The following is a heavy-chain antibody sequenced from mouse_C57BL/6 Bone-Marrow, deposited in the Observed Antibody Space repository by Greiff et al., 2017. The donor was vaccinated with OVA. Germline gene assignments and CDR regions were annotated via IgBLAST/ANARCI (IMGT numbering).Heavy chain of an antibody. J-gene: IGHJ2*01. CDR1: GFNIKDDY. D-gene: IGHD1-1*02. CDR3: TSCGNLDY. Sequence: EVQVVESGAELVRPGASVKLSCTASGFNIKDDYMHWVKQRPEQGLEWIGWLDPENGDTEYASKFQGKATITADTSSNTAYLQVRSLPSEDTAVYYCTSCGNLDYWGQGTPLTVSS. V-gene: IGHV14-4*01. CDR2: LDPENGDT.